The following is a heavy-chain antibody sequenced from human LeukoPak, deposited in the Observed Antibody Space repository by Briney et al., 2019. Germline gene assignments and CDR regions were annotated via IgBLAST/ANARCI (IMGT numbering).Heavy chain of an antibody. CDR2: IHYSGIT. J-gene: IGHJ4*02. Sequence: SETLSLTCTVSGGSINSLYWNWIRQLPGKGLEWIGDIHYSGITNYNPSFNSRVTISLDTSKNQFSLKLTSVTAADMAVYYCARGSRAVTTSSNIHPYYFDYWGQGTLVTVSS. CDR3: ARGSRAVTTSSNIHPYYFDY. V-gene: IGHV4-59*01. D-gene: IGHD4-17*01. CDR1: GGSINSLY.